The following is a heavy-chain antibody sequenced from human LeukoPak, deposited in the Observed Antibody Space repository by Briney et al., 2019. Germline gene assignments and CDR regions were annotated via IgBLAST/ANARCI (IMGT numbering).Heavy chain of an antibody. J-gene: IGHJ4*02. CDR3: ARRGQSGSYAPFDY. CDR1: SVSISSYY. Sequence: SETLSLSCTVSSVSISSYYWSWIRQPPGEGLEWIGYIYYSGSTKYNPSPKSRDTISVDTSQNQCSRKLSSVTGADTAVYYCARRGQSGSYAPFDYWGQRDLVTVSS. V-gene: IGHV4-59*08. D-gene: IGHD1-26*01. CDR2: IYYSGST.